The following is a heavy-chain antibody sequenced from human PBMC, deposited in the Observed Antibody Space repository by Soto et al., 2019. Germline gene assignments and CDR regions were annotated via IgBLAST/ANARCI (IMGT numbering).Heavy chain of an antibody. V-gene: IGHV1-3*01. CDR2: INAGNGNT. CDR1: GYANTSYP. CDR3: ASGYQVLSSIRWFDP. Sequence: ASLKGYRKTAGYANTSYPRDWATTATGQQLEWRGWINAGNGNTKYSQKFQGRVTISRDTSASTAYMELSSLRSEDTAVYYCASGYQVLSSIRWFDPWGHGT. J-gene: IGHJ5*02. D-gene: IGHD2-2*01.